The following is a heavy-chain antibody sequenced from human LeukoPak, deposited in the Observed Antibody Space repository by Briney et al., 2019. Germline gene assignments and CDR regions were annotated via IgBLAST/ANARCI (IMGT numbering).Heavy chain of an antibody. Sequence: PGGSLRLSCAASGFTFSSYGMHWVRQAPGKGLEWVAVIWYDGSNKYYADSVKGRFTISRDNSKSTLYLQMNSLRAEDTAVYYCAKDGSSSWFDYWGQGTLVTVSS. CDR1: GFTFSSYG. D-gene: IGHD6-13*01. CDR2: IWYDGSNK. V-gene: IGHV3-33*06. CDR3: AKDGSSSWFDY. J-gene: IGHJ4*02.